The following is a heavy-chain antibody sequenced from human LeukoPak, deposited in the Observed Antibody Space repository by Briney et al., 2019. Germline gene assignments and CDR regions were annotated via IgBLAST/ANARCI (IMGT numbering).Heavy chain of an antibody. Sequence: PSETLSLTCAVYGGSFSGYYWSWIRQPPGKGLEWIGEINHSGSTNYIPSLKSRVTISVDTSKNQFSLKLSSVTAADTAVYYCARGIEESGTDSVGGYWGQGTLVTVSS. D-gene: IGHD1-1*01. CDR3: ARGIEESGTDSVGGY. CDR2: INHSGST. CDR1: GGSFSGYY. J-gene: IGHJ4*02. V-gene: IGHV4-34*01.